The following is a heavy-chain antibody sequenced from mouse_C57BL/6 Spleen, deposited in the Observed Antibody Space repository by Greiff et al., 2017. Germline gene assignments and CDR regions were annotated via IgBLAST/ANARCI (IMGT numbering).Heavy chain of an antibody. J-gene: IGHJ2*01. Sequence: EVNLVESGGGLVKPGGSLKLSCAASGFTFSDYGMHWVRQAPEKGLEWVAYISSGSSTIYYADTVKGRFTISRDNAKNTLFLQMTSLRSEDTAMYYCARAGRYYFDYWGQGTTLTVSS. V-gene: IGHV5-17*01. CDR1: GFTFSDYG. CDR3: ARAGRYYFDY. D-gene: IGHD4-1*01. CDR2: ISSGSSTI.